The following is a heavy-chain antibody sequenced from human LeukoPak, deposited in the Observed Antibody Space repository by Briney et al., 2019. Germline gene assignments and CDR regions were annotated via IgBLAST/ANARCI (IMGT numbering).Heavy chain of an antibody. J-gene: IGHJ4*02. CDR2: INPDGSGP. CDR1: GFTFTSNW. D-gene: IGHD1-7*01. Sequence: GGSLRLSGATSGFTFTSNWMHWFGQAPGKGLVWVSRINPDGSGPIYADSVKGRFTISRDNAKNTLYLRMNSLRDEDTAVYYCARPTTTLEYWGQGTLVTVSS. V-gene: IGHV3-74*01. CDR3: ARPTTTLEY.